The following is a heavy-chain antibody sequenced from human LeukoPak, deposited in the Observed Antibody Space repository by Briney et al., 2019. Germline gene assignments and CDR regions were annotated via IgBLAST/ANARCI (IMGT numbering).Heavy chain of an antibody. D-gene: IGHD3-22*01. CDR2: ISDSGGRT. V-gene: IGHV3-23*01. CDR1: GITLSNYG. CDR3: AKRGVVIRVILVGFHKEAYYFDS. J-gene: IGHJ4*01. Sequence: GGSLRLSCAVSGITLSNYGMSWVRQAPGKGLEWVAGISDSGGRTKYADSVKGRFTISRDNSKNTLYLQMNSLRAEDTAVYFCAKRGVVIRVILVGFHKEAYYFDSWGHGALVTVSS.